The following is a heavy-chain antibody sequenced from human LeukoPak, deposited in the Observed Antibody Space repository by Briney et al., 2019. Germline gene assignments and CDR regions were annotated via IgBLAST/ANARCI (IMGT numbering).Heavy chain of an antibody. Sequence: GESLKISCKGSGYSFTSYWIGWVRQMPGKGLEWMGIINPGDSDTRYSPSFQGQITISADKSISTAYLQWSSLKASDTAMYYCARHRPFGGYSYVSDPVLYYFDYWGQGTPVTVS. J-gene: IGHJ4*02. D-gene: IGHD5-18*01. CDR1: GYSFTSYW. CDR2: INPGDSDT. CDR3: ARHRPFGGYSYVSDPVLYYFDY. V-gene: IGHV5-51*01.